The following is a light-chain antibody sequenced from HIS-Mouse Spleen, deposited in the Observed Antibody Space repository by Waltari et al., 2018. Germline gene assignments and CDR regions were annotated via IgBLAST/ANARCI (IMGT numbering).Light chain of an antibody. CDR3: YSAADNSGV. CDR2: KDS. J-gene: IGLJ2*01. V-gene: IGLV3-27*01. CDR1: VLATKY. Sequence: SYELTQPSSVSVSPGQTARITCSGDVLATKYARWFQQKPGQAPVLVIYKDSERPSGIPGRFTGSSSGTTVTLTISGAQVEDEADYYCYSAADNSGVFGGGTKLTVL.